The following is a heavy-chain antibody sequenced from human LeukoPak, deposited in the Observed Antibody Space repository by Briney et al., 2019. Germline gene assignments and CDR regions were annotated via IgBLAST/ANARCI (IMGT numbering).Heavy chain of an antibody. J-gene: IGHJ4*02. CDR2: IYHSGST. CDR1: GYSISSGYY. D-gene: IGHD3-22*01. CDR3: ARDRSDYYYDSKDY. Sequence: SETLSLTCTVSGYSISSGYYWGWIRQPPGKGLEWIGSIYHSGSTYYNPSLKSRVTISVDTSKNQFSLKLSSVTAADTAVYYCARDRSDYYYDSKDYWGQGTLVTVSS. V-gene: IGHV4-38-2*02.